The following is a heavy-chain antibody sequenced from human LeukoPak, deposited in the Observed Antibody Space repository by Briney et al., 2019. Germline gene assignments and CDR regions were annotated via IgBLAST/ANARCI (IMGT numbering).Heavy chain of an antibody. Sequence: GGSLRLSCAASGFTVSSYYMGWVRQAPGKRLEWVSVFYAGGTTYYADSVKGRFTISRDNAKNSLYLQMNSLRAEDTAVYYCARDFPLFDPWGQGTLVTVSS. J-gene: IGHJ5*02. CDR1: GFTVSSYY. V-gene: IGHV3-53*01. CDR3: ARDFPLFDP. CDR2: FYAGGTT.